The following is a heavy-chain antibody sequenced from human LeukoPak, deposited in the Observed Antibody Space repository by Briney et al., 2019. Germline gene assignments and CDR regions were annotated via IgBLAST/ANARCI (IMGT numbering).Heavy chain of an antibody. Sequence: TGGSLRLSCAASGFTFSSYWMHWVRQAPGKGLVWVSRINSDGSSTSYADSVKGRFTISRDNAKNMLYLQMNSLRAEDTAVYYCARDRPAMANYYYYYGMDVWGQGTTVTVSS. D-gene: IGHD5-18*01. J-gene: IGHJ6*02. V-gene: IGHV3-74*01. CDR3: ARDRPAMANYYYYYGMDV. CDR2: INSDGSST. CDR1: GFTFSSYW.